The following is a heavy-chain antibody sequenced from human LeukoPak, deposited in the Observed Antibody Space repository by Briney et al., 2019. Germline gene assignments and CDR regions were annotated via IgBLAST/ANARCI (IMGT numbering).Heavy chain of an antibody. CDR1: GYTFTSYG. J-gene: IGHJ6*02. Sequence: ASVKVSCKASGYTFTSYGMSWVRQAPGQGLEWMGWISAYNGNTNYAQKLQGRVTMTTDTSTSTAYMELRSLRSDDTAVYYCARDSRVDSSGYYYYYYYYGMDVWGQGTTVTVSS. CDR3: ARDSRVDSSGYYYYYYYYGMDV. CDR2: ISAYNGNT. V-gene: IGHV1-18*01. D-gene: IGHD3-22*01.